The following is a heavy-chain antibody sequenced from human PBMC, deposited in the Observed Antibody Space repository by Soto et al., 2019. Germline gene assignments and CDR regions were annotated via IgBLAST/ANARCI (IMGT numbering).Heavy chain of an antibody. Sequence: GGSLRLSCVASGFTFSNYVMTWVRQAPGKGLEWVSTIDFSAADTYYTDSVKGRFSISRDDSRNTLYLQLNSLRADDTAVYYCAKDLGRGDWYFDSWGQGTLVTVSS. CDR3: AKDLGRGDWYFDS. D-gene: IGHD2-21*02. V-gene: IGHV3-23*01. CDR2: IDFSAADT. CDR1: GFTFSNYV. J-gene: IGHJ4*02.